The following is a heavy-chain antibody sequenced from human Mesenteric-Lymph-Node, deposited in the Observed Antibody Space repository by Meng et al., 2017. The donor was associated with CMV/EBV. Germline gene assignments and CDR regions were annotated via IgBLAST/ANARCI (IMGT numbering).Heavy chain of an antibody. CDR1: GFTFSSYS. D-gene: IGHD3-3*01. V-gene: IGHV3-21*01. Sequence: GGSLRLSCAASGFTFSSYSMTWVRQAPGKGLEWVSSITSGPGYIFYADSVKGRFNISRDNAKNSLYLQMNSLRAEDTAVYYCARDGVEWNLPIDYWGQGTLVTVSS. CDR2: ITSGPGYI. J-gene: IGHJ4*02. CDR3: ARDGVEWNLPIDY.